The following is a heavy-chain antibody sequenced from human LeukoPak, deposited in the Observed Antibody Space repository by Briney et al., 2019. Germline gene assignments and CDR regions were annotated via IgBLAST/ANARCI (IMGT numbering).Heavy chain of an antibody. CDR3: ASRLKYCSSTSCPDY. V-gene: IGHV4-39*01. CDR1: GGSISSSNYY. Sequence: KPSETLSLTCTVSGGSISSSNYYWGWIRQPPGKGLEWIGSIYYSGSTYYNPSLKSRVTISVDTSKNQFSLKLSSVTAADTAVYYCASRLKYCSSTSCPDYWGQGALVTVSS. CDR2: IYYSGST. J-gene: IGHJ4*02. D-gene: IGHD2-2*01.